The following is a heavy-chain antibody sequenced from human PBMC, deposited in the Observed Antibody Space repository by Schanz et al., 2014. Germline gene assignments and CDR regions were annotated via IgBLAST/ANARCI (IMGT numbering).Heavy chain of an antibody. V-gene: IGHV3-23*04. D-gene: IGHD5-12*01. CDR3: ARDGGRDGYNLAFDV. CDR2: MYINSGST. J-gene: IGHJ3*01. CDR1: GFTFRDYQ. Sequence: EVQLVESGGGLVKPGGSLRLSCTASGFTFRDYQMTWIRQAPGKGLEWISSMYINSGSTQYADSVKGRFIISRDSSKNTLLLQMNSLRAEDTAVYFCARDGGRDGYNLAFDVWGQGTLVTVSS.